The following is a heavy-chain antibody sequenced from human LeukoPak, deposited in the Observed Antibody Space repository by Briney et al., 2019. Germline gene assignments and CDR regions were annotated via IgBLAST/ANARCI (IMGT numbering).Heavy chain of an antibody. Sequence: GASVKVSCKVSGYTLTELSMHWVRQAPGKGLEWMGGFDPEDGETIYAQNFQGRVTMTEDTSTDTAYMELSSLRSEDTAVYYCATERGGNYYFAFDFWGQGTMVTVSS. CDR2: FDPEDGET. J-gene: IGHJ3*01. D-gene: IGHD1-26*01. CDR3: ATERGGNYYFAFDF. V-gene: IGHV1-24*01. CDR1: GYTLTELS.